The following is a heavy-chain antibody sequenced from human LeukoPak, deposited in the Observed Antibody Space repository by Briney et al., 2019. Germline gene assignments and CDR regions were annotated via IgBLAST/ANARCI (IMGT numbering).Heavy chain of an antibody. CDR2: ISAYNGNT. CDR1: GGTFSSYA. CDR3: ARDLLVVAGTDWFDP. V-gene: IGHV1-18*01. Sequence: ASVKVSCKASGGTFSSYAISWVRQAPGQGLEWMGWISAYNGNTHYAQKLQGRVTMITDTSTSTAYMELRSLSSDDTAVYYCARDLLVVAGTDWFDPWGQGTLVTVSS. D-gene: IGHD6-19*01. J-gene: IGHJ5*02.